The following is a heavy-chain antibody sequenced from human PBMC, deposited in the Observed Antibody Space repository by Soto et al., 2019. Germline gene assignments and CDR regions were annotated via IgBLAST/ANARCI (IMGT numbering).Heavy chain of an antibody. V-gene: IGHV3-23*01. CDR3: AKEPTVGATILYYYYGMDV. CDR2: ISGSGGST. Sequence: GGSLRLSCAASGFTFSSYAMSWVRQAPGKGLEWVSAISGSGGSTYYADSVKGRFTISRDNSKNTLYLQMNSLRAEDTAVYYCAKEPTVGATILYYYYGMDVWGQGTTVTVSS. J-gene: IGHJ6*02. D-gene: IGHD1-26*01. CDR1: GFTFSSYA.